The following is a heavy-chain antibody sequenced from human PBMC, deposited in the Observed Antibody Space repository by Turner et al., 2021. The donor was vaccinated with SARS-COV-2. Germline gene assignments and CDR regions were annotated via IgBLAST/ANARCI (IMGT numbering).Heavy chain of an antibody. V-gene: IGHV3-21*01. J-gene: IGHJ4*02. D-gene: IGHD3-22*01. CDR3: ARVLRTYYYDSSGYYPGAVDY. Sequence: EVQLVESGGGVVKPGGSLRPSCAASGVTFSSYSMNWVRQAPGKGLEWVSSISSSSSYIYYADSVKGRFTISRDNAKNSLYLQMNSLRAEDTAVYYCARVLRTYYYDSSGYYPGAVDYWGQGTLVTVSS. CDR1: GVTFSSYS. CDR2: ISSSSSYI.